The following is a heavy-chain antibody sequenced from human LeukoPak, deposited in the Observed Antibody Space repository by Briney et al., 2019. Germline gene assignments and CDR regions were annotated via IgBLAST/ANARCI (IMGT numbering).Heavy chain of an antibody. CDR2: INVGNGNT. CDR1: GYTFTSYA. CDR3: ARSRGYCSGGRCPGSYNY. Sequence: ASVKVSCKASGYTFTSYAMHWVRQAPGQRLEWMGWINVGNGNTKDSQQFQGRITFTRDTSASTAYMELSSLRSEDTALYYCARSRGYCSGGRCPGSYNYWGQGTLVTVSS. D-gene: IGHD2-15*01. J-gene: IGHJ4*02. V-gene: IGHV1-3*01.